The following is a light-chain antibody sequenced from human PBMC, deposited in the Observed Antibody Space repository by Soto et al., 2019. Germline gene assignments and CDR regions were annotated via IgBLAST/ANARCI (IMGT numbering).Light chain of an antibody. Sequence: EIVLTQSPATLSLSPGERATLSCGASQSVSRNYLAWYQQKPGLAPRLLIYDASSRATGIPDRFSGSGSGTDFTLTISRLEPEDFAVYYCQQYGGSPTFGPWTKVDIK. V-gene: IGKV3D-20*01. CDR2: DAS. CDR3: QQYGGSPT. CDR1: QSVSRNY. J-gene: IGKJ3*01.